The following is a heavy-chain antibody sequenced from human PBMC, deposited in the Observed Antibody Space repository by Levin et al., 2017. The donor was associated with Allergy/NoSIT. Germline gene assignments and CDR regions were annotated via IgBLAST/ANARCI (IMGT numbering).Heavy chain of an antibody. CDR2: ISWNSATI. CDR1: GFTFDDYG. CDR3: AKDLGRYCSGSSCSYIYYYGMDV. D-gene: IGHD2-15*01. Sequence: GGSLRLSCAASGFTFDDYGMHWVRQAPGKGLEWVSGISWNSATIGYADSVQGRFTISRDNAKNSLFLQMNSLRPEDTALYYCAKDLGRYCSGSSCSYIYYYGMDVWGQGTPVTVSS. V-gene: IGHV3-9*01. J-gene: IGHJ6*02.